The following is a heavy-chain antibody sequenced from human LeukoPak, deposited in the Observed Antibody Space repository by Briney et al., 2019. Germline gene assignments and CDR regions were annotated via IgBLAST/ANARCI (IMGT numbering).Heavy chain of an antibody. CDR2: ISSSGSTM. D-gene: IGHD6-13*01. CDR1: GFTFSSYE. V-gene: IGHV3-48*03. Sequence: GGSLRLSCAASGFTFSSYEVNWVRQAPGKGLEWTSYISSSGSTMYYADSVKGRFTISRDNAKNSLYLQMNSLRAEDTAIYYCASSSWYALDYWGQGTLVTVSS. J-gene: IGHJ4*02. CDR3: ASSSWYALDY.